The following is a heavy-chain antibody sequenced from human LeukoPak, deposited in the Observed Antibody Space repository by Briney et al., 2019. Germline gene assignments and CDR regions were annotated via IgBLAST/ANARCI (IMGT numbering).Heavy chain of an antibody. V-gene: IGHV1-69*01. CDR3: ARGGAAAGRSASDY. J-gene: IGHJ4*02. CDR1: GGTFSSYA. D-gene: IGHD6-13*01. Sequence: SVKVSCKASGGTFSSYAVSWVRQAPGQGREWMGGIIPIFGTANYAQKFQGRVTITADESTSTAYMELSSLRSEDTAVYYCARGGAAAGRSASDYWGQGTLVTVSS. CDR2: IIPIFGTA.